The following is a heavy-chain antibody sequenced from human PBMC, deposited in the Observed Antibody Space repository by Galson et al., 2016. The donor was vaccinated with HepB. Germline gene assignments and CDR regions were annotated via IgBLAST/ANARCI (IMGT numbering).Heavy chain of an antibody. J-gene: IGHJ4*02. CDR1: GFTFSSYY. Sequence: SLRLSCAASGFTFSSYYMNWVRQPPGKGLECIAYIDSDGSNTYYADSVKGRFTISRDNAKNSLYLQMSGLRPNYTAFYYCATTMLLDNWGQGILVTVSS. CDR2: IDSDGSNT. CDR3: ATTMLLDN. D-gene: IGHD2-8*01. V-gene: IGHV3-11*01.